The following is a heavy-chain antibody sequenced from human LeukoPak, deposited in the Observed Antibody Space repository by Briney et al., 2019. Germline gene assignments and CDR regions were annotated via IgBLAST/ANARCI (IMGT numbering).Heavy chain of an antibody. V-gene: IGHV3-21*04. Sequence: PGGSLRLSCAASGFTFSSYEMNWVRQAPGKGLEWVSSISSSSSYIYYADSVKGRFTISRDNAKNSLYLQMNSLRAEDTAVYYCARVPPYYYDSSGYYFDYWGQGTLVTVSS. D-gene: IGHD3-22*01. CDR2: ISSSSSYI. CDR1: GFTFSSYE. CDR3: ARVPPYYYDSSGYYFDY. J-gene: IGHJ4*02.